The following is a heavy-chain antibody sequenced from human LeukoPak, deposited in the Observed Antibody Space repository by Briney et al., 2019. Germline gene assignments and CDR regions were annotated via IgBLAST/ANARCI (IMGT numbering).Heavy chain of an antibody. J-gene: IGHJ4*02. D-gene: IGHD3-9*01. CDR3: ARVGFDWLLYTNYFDY. CDR2: IYHSGST. Sequence: SETLSLTCAVSGYSISSGYYWGWIRQPPGKGLEWIGSIYHSGSTYYNPSLKSRVTISVDTSKNQFSLKLSPVTAADTAVYYCARVGFDWLLYTNYFDYWGQGTLVTVSS. V-gene: IGHV4-38-2*01. CDR1: GYSISSGYY.